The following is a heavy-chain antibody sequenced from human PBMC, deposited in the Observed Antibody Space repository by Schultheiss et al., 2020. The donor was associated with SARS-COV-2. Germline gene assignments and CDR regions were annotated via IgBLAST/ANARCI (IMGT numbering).Heavy chain of an antibody. CDR2: INGDGSTI. Sequence: GGSLRLSCAASGFTFSDYWMHWVRQAPGEGLMWVSRINGDGSTINYADSVKGRFTISRDNAKNTLFLQMNSLRAEDTAVYYCARALGFGSMVQGDYYYYGMDVWGQGTTVTVSS. J-gene: IGHJ6*02. CDR3: ARALGFGSMVQGDYYYYGMDV. V-gene: IGHV3-74*01. CDR1: GFTFSDYW. D-gene: IGHD3-10*01.